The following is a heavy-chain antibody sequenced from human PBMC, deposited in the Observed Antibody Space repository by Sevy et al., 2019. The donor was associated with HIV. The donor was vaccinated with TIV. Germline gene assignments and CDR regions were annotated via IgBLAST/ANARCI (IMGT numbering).Heavy chain of an antibody. J-gene: IGHJ4*02. CDR1: GGSFSNSD. V-gene: IGHV1-69*13. CDR2: IIPPFGTA. Sequence: ASVKVSCKVSGGSFSNSDVIWVRQAPGQGLEWMGRIIPPFGTANYAQRFQGRVTITADESTRTVFMELSRLRSEDTALFYCARVGGAREGYDYVGSSFIDHWGQGTLVTVSS. CDR3: ARVGGAREGYDYVGSSFIDH. D-gene: IGHD3-16*01.